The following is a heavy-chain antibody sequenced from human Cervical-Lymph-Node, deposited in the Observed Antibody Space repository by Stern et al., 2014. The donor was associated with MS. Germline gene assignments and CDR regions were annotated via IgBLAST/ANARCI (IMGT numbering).Heavy chain of an antibody. Sequence: VQLVQSGGGVIQPGGSLRLSCTASGFTVSRDYMTWVRQAPGKGLEWVSLITKVGSTFDTDSVKGPFTISRDDSKNTVYLHMTSLRAEDTAMYYCARDTSSPERSDWWGQGTLVTVSS. CDR1: GFTVSRDY. D-gene: IGHD1-1*01. V-gene: IGHV3-53*01. CDR3: ARDTSSPERSDW. J-gene: IGHJ4*02. CDR2: ITKVGST.